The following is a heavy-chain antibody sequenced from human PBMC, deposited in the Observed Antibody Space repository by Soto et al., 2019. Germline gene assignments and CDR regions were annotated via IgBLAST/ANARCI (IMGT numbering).Heavy chain of an antibody. CDR3: ARDLTISSTDGPLDP. CDR2: IHYTGST. J-gene: IGHJ5*02. Sequence: ETLSLTCTVSGGSMSRYYWTWIRQPPGKGLEWIGNIHYTGSTNYNPSLKSRVTILLGTSTSQFSLKVSSVTAADTAVYYCARDLTISSTDGPLDPWGHGTLVTVS. D-gene: IGHD1-1*01. V-gene: IGHV4-59*01. CDR1: GGSMSRYY.